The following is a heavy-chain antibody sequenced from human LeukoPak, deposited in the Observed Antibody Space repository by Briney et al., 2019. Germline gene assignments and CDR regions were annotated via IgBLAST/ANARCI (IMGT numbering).Heavy chain of an antibody. CDR3: ARGDSSSWYYFDY. CDR2: ISSSSSYI. D-gene: IGHD6-13*01. V-gene: IGHV3-21*01. J-gene: IGHJ4*02. Sequence: GGSLRLSCAASGFAFSSYSMNWVRQAPGKGLEWVSSISSSSSYIYYADSVKGRFTISRDNAKNSLYLQMNSLRAEDTAVYYCARGDSSSWYYFDYWGQGTLVTVSS. CDR1: GFAFSSYS.